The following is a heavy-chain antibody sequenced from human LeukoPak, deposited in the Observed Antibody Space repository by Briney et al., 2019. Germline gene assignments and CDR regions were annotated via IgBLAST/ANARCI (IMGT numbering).Heavy chain of an antibody. CDR2: ISWNSGSI. V-gene: IGHV3-9*01. J-gene: IGHJ4*02. D-gene: IGHD6-19*01. CDR3: AKAFSSGWSWVDY. CDR1: GFTFDDYA. Sequence: GGSLRLSCAASGFTFDDYAMHWVRQAPGKGLEWVSGISWNSGSIGYADSVKGRFTISRGNAKNSLYLQMNSLRAEDTALYYCAKAFSSGWSWVDYWGQGTLVTVSS.